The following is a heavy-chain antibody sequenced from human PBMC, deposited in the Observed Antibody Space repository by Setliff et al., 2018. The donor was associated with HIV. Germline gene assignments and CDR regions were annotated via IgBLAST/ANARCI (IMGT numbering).Heavy chain of an antibody. J-gene: IGHJ4*02. Sequence: GSLRLSCTASGFSFDDYALTWVRQAPGKGLEWVASISSDRGHTNYADSVKGRFTISRDNAKNSLYLQMNSLRVEDTSVYYCARDRVGAFDYWGQGTLVTVS. D-gene: IGHD1-26*01. CDR2: ISSDRGHT. V-gene: IGHV3-21*01. CDR3: ARDRVGAFDY. CDR1: GFSFDDYA.